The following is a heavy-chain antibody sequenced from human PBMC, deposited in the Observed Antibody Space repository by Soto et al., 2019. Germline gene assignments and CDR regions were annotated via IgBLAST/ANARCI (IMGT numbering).Heavy chain of an antibody. D-gene: IGHD3-16*02. CDR1: GGSISSGGYY. Sequence: QVQLQESGPGLVKPSQTLSLTCTVSGGSISSGGYYWSWIRQHPGKGVEWIGYIYYSGSTYYNPSLKSRVTISVDTSKNQFSLKLSSVTAADTAVYYCATLYYDYVWGSYRYSYYFDYWGQGTLVTVSS. CDR3: ATLYYDYVWGSYRYSYYFDY. V-gene: IGHV4-31*03. CDR2: IYYSGST. J-gene: IGHJ4*02.